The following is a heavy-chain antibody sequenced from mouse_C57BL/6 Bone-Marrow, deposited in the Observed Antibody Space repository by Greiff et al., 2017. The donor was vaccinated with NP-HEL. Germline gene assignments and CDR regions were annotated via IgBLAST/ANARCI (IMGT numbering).Heavy chain of an antibody. J-gene: IGHJ2*01. Sequence: EVMLVESGGGLVQPGGSMKLSCVASGFTFSNYWMNWVRQSPEKGLEWVAQIRLKSDNYATHYAESVKGRFTISRDDSKSSVYLQMNNLRAEDTGIYYCTGGVVANYFDYWGQGTTLTVSS. D-gene: IGHD1-1*01. V-gene: IGHV6-3*01. CDR3: TGGVVANYFDY. CDR2: IRLKSDNYAT. CDR1: GFTFSNYW.